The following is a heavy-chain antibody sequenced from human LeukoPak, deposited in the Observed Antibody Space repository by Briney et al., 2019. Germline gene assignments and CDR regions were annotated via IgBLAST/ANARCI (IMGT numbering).Heavy chain of an antibody. CDR1: GSTFSNYW. J-gene: IGHJ4*02. Sequence: GGSLRLSCVVSGSTFSNYWIHWVRQAPGKGLVWVSRINTDGSDTGYVDSVRGRFTVSRDNAKNTLYLQMNSLRSQDTAVYYCARRGEDGFGYRYWGQETLVTVSS. CDR2: INTDGSDT. CDR3: ARRGEDGFGYRY. D-gene: IGHD5-12*01. V-gene: IGHV3-74*01.